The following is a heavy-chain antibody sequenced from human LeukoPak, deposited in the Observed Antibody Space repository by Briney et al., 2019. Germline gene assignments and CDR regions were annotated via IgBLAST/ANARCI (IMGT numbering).Heavy chain of an antibody. J-gene: IGHJ4*02. V-gene: IGHV3-21*01. Sequence: PGGSLRLSCTASGFTFNTYSMNWVRQAPGKGLEWVSSISSSSSYIYYADSVKGRFTISRDNAKNSLYLQMNSLRAEDTAVYYCARDPEQWLLDYWGQGTLVTVSS. D-gene: IGHD6-19*01. CDR2: ISSSSSYI. CDR3: ARDPEQWLLDY. CDR1: GFTFNTYS.